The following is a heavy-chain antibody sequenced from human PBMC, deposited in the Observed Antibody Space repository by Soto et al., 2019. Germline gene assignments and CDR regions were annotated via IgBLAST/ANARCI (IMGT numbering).Heavy chain of an antibody. CDR1: GGSISSSSYY. V-gene: IGHV4-39*01. J-gene: IGHJ4*02. D-gene: IGHD2-15*01. CDR3: ARIGYCSGGSCYQIFDY. CDR2: IYYSGST. Sequence: SETLSLTCTVSGGSISSSSYYWGWIRQPPGKGLEWIGSIYYSGSTYYNPSLKSRVTISVDTSKNQFSLKLSSVTAADTAVYYCARIGYCSGGSCYQIFDYWGQGTLVTVSS.